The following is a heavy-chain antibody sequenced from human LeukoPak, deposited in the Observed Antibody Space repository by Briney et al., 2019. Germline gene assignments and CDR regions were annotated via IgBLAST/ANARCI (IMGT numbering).Heavy chain of an antibody. D-gene: IGHD2-15*01. CDR3: AREGRLGYCSGGSCYSSGSGLDY. CDR1: GGSISNYY. J-gene: IGHJ4*02. Sequence: SETLSLTCSVSGGSISNYYWSWIRQPAGKGLEWIGRIYTSASTNYNPSLKSRVTLSVDASKNQFSLRLSSLTAADTAVYYCAREGRLGYCSGGSCYSSGSGLDYWGQGTLVTVSS. V-gene: IGHV4-4*07. CDR2: IYTSAST.